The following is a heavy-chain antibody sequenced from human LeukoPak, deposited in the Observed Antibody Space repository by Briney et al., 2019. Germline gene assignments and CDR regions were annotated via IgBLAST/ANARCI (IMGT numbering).Heavy chain of an antibody. CDR2: IYYSGST. J-gene: IGHJ4*02. Sequence: SETLSLTCTVSGGSISSSSYYWGWIRQPPGKGLEWIGYIYYSGSTNYNPSLKSRVTISVDTSKNQFSLKLSSVTAADTAVYYCARASLSSGWYYWGQGTLVTVSS. V-gene: IGHV4-61*05. CDR1: GGSISSSSYY. CDR3: ARASLSSGWYY. D-gene: IGHD6-19*01.